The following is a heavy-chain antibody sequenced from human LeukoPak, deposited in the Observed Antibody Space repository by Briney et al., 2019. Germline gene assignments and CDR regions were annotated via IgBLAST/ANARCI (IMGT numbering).Heavy chain of an antibody. CDR3: ARGAKRGYSYGLTFTEYFQH. CDR2: IIPIFGTA. J-gene: IGHJ1*01. Sequence: SVKVSCKASGGTFSSYAISWVRQAPGQGLEWVGGIIPIFGTANYAQKFQGRVTITADEPTSTAYMELSSLRSEDTAVYYCARGAKRGYSYGLTFTEYFQHWGQGTLVTVSS. CDR1: GGTFSSYA. V-gene: IGHV1-69*13. D-gene: IGHD5-18*01.